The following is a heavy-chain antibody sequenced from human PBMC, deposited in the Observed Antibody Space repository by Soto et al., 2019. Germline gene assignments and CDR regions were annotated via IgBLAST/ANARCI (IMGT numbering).Heavy chain of an antibody. J-gene: IGHJ1*01. CDR3: ASGAIGAYNTFSPH. CDR1: VYRFASSW. V-gene: IGHV3-7*01. D-gene: IGHD1-1*01. Sequence: GGSLRLSCACCVYRFASSWMSWIRQAPGKGLEWVAHINQGGSQKYYVDSAKGRFTTSRDNAKTSLYLQMNNLRAEEPAMYYCASGAIGAYNTFSPHRGHGTLDTVS. CDR2: INQGGSQK.